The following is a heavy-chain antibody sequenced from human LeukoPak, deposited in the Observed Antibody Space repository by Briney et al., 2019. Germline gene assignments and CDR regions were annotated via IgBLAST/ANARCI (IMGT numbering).Heavy chain of an antibody. V-gene: IGHV3-30-3*01. CDR3: ARDVSEMTAITGIDY. Sequence: GGSLRLSCAASGFTFNTYPMHWVRQAPGKWLEWVAVIAYDGSNKYYAASVKGRFTTSRDNSKTTLYLQVNSLRADDTAVYYCARDVSEMTAITGIDYWGLGTLVTVSS. CDR1: GFTFNTYP. D-gene: IGHD5-24*01. CDR2: IAYDGSNK. J-gene: IGHJ4*02.